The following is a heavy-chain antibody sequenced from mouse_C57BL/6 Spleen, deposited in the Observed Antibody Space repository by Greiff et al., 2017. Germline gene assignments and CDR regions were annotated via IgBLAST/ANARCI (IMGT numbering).Heavy chain of an antibody. CDR1: GFTFSNYW. D-gene: IGHD1-1*01. Sequence: EVKLVESGGGLVQPGGSMKLSCVASGFTFSNYWMNWVRQSPEKGLEWVAQIRLKSDNYATHYAESVTGRFTISRDDSKSSVYLQRNNLRAEDTGIYYCTGSIYYYGSSPYYFDYWGQGTTLTVSS. CDR2: IRLKSDNYAT. CDR3: TGSIYYYGSSPYYFDY. V-gene: IGHV6-3*01. J-gene: IGHJ2*01.